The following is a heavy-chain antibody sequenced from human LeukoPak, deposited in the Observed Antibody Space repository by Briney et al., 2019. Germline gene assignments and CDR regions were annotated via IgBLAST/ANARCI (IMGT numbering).Heavy chain of an antibody. Sequence: SETLSLTCTVSGYSISSSYYWGWIRQPPGKGLEWIGSIYYSGSTYCNPSLKSRVTISVDTSKNQFSLKLSSVTAADTAVYYCASGVAGTLYYYYYMDVWGKGATVTVSS. J-gene: IGHJ6*03. CDR3: ASGVAGTLYYYYYMDV. CDR1: GYSISSSYY. D-gene: IGHD6-19*01. V-gene: IGHV4-38-2*02. CDR2: IYYSGST.